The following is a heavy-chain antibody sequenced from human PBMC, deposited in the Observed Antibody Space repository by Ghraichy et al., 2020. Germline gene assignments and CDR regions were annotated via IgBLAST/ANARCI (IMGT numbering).Heavy chain of an antibody. Sequence: SGPTLVKPTQTLTLTCTFSGFSLSTTGAGVGWVRQPPGKALEWLALIYLDGDERYRSSLKNRLTIIKDPSKNQVVLTMTYMDPVDTATYYCAHYNSGYWGQGTPVTVSS. CDR2: IYLDGDE. CDR3: AHYNSGY. CDR1: GFSLSTTGAG. V-gene: IGHV2-5*02. D-gene: IGHD1-20*01. J-gene: IGHJ1*01.